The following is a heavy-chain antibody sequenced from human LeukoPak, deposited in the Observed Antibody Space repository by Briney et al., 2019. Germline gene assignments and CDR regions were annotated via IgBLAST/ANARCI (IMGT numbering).Heavy chain of an antibody. Sequence: SETLSLTCTVSGGSISSSSYYWDWIRQPPGKGLEWIGSIYYSGSTYYNPSLKSRVTISVDTSKNQFSLKLSSVTAADTAVYYCSATGGRELLWFGELFGPRPKENWFDPWGQGTLVTVSS. V-gene: IGHV4-39*01. D-gene: IGHD3-10*01. J-gene: IGHJ5*02. CDR2: IYYSGST. CDR3: SATGGRELLWFGELFGPRPKENWFDP. CDR1: GGSISSSSYY.